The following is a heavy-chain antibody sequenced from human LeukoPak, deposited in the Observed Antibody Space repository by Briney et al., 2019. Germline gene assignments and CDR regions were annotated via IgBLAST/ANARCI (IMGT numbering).Heavy chain of an antibody. CDR3: ARSYGSGSYLSPHFDY. V-gene: IGHV5-51*01. D-gene: IGHD3-10*01. CDR2: IYPGDSDT. CDR1: GYSFTSYW. Sequence: GESLKISCKGSGYSFTSYWIGWVRQMPGKGLEWMGIIYPGDSDTRYSPSFQGQVTISADKSISTAYLQWSSLKASDTAMYYCARSYGSGSYLSPHFDYWGQGTLVTVSS. J-gene: IGHJ4*02.